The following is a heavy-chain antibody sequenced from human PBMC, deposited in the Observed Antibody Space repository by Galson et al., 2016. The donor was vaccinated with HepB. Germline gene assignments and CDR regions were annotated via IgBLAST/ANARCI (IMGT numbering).Heavy chain of an antibody. CDR2: FCYGGTT. V-gene: IGHV4-59*08. CDR1: GGSISSKC. Sequence: SETLSLTCTLSGGSISSKCWNWIRQPPGRGLEWIGYFCYGGTTNYNPSRKSRVTLSLDTSKKQLSLNLTSVRAAETAVYYCGGGRVVIDYWGQGIVVIVTS. CDR3: GGGRVVIDY. J-gene: IGHJ4*02. D-gene: IGHD3-10*01.